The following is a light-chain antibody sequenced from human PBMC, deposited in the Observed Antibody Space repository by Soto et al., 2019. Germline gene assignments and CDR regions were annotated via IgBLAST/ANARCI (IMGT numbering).Light chain of an antibody. CDR1: QDIRIY. CDR2: DAS. Sequence: DIQMTQSPSSLAASVGDRVTITCQASQDIRIYLNWYQQKPGEAPKLLISDASNLEAEVPSRFSGSGSGTHFTLTISSLQPEDIATYYCQQYDNIPPTFGQGTKVEIK. V-gene: IGKV1-33*01. CDR3: QQYDNIPPT. J-gene: IGKJ1*01.